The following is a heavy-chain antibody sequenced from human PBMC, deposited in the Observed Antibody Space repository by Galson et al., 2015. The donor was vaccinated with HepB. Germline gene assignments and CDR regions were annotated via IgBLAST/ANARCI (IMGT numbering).Heavy chain of an antibody. D-gene: IGHD2-15*01. Sequence: SVKVSCKASGYTFTSYGISWVRQAPGQGLEWMGWISAYNGNTNYAQKLQGRVTMTTDTSTSTAYMELRSLRSDDTAVYYCARDQGYCSGGSCPDYYYYYMDVWGKGTTVTVSS. CDR2: ISAYNGNT. CDR1: GYTFTSYG. CDR3: ARDQGYCSGGSCPDYYYYYMDV. V-gene: IGHV1-18*01. J-gene: IGHJ6*03.